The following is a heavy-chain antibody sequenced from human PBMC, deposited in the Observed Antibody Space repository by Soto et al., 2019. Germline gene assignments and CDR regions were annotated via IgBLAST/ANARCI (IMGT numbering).Heavy chain of an antibody. D-gene: IGHD5-18*01. CDR2: IVVGSGNT. CDR3: AADLGYSYGHQFDY. J-gene: IGHJ4*02. CDR1: RLAFTSSP. Sequence: VRVFCNTARLAFTSSPVQWVRQARGQRLEWIGWIVVGSGNTNYAQKFQERVTITRDMSTSTAYMEPSSLRSEDTAVYYCAADLGYSYGHQFDYWGQGTLVTVST. V-gene: IGHV1-58*01.